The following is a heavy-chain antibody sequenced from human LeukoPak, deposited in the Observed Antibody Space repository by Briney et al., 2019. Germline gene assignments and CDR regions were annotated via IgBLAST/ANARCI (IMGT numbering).Heavy chain of an antibody. CDR3: ARVGATGAFDI. Sequence: TGGSLRLSCAASGFTFSSYAMHWVRQAPGKGLEYVSAISSNGGSTYYADSVKGRFTISRDNSKNTLYLQMGSLRAEDMAVFYCARVGATGAFDIWGQGTMVTVSS. CDR1: GFTFSSYA. CDR2: ISSNGGST. D-gene: IGHD1-26*01. V-gene: IGHV3-64*02. J-gene: IGHJ3*02.